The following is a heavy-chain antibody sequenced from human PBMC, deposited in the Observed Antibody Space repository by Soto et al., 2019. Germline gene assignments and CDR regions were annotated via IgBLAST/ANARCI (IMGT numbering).Heavy chain of an antibody. CDR1: GGTFSSYA. J-gene: IGHJ6*04. CDR3: ATSDYYDRGGDSNVYCYYGMDG. D-gene: IGHD3-22*01. V-gene: IGHV1-69*13. CDR2: IIPIFGTA. Sequence: SVQVSCKASGGTFSSYAISWVRQAPGQGLEWMGGIIPIFGTANYAQKFQGRVTITADESTSTAYMELSSLRSEDTAVYYCATSDYYDRGGDSNVYCYYGMDGWGKGTRVTVSS.